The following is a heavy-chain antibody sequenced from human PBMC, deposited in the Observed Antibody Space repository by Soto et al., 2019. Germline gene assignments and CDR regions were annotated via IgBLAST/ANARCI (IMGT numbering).Heavy chain of an antibody. CDR2: IYYSGST. Sequence: VQLQESGPGLVKPSETLSLTCTVSGGPVNSGSYYWSWIRQPPGKGLEWIGHIYYSGSTNYNPSLKSRVTISVDTSKNQFSLRLSSVTAADTAVYYCATLVPAALPPNWFDPWGQGTLVTVSS. CDR1: GGPVNSGSYY. J-gene: IGHJ5*02. V-gene: IGHV4-61*01. CDR3: ATLVPAALPPNWFDP. D-gene: IGHD2-2*01.